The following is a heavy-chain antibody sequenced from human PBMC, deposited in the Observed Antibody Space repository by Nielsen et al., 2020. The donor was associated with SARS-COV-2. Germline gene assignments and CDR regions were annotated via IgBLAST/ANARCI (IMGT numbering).Heavy chain of an antibody. D-gene: IGHD3-9*01. Sequence: GSLTLSCAPSGFTFSIYAISCVRQAPGKGLEWVSSISGSGGSTYYADSVKGRFTISRDNSKNTLYLQMNSLRAEDTAVYYCAKPKGVLRYFDYDYWGQGTLVTVSS. V-gene: IGHV3-23*01. CDR3: AKPKGVLRYFDYDY. CDR2: ISGSGGST. CDR1: GFTFSIYA. J-gene: IGHJ4*02.